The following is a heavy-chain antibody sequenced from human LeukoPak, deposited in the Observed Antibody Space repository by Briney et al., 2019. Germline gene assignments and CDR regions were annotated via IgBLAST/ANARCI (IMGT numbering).Heavy chain of an antibody. J-gene: IGHJ4*02. V-gene: IGHV3-23*01. CDR1: GFTFSSYA. CDR3: ARAGQPRGYFDY. D-gene: IGHD3-10*01. Sequence: HPGGSLRLSCAASGFTFSSYAMSWVRQAPGKGLEWVSAISGSGGSTYYADSVKGRFTISRDNSKNTLYLQMNSLRAEDTAVYYCARAGQPRGYFDYWGQGTLVTVSS. CDR2: ISGSGGST.